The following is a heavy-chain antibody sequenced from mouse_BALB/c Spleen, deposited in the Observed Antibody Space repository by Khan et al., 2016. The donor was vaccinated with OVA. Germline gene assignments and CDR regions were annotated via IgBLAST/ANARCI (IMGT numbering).Heavy chain of an antibody. D-gene: IGHD2-14*01. Sequence: QIQLVQSGPELKKPGETVKISCKASGCTFTDYSMHWVKQAPGKGLKWMGWINTETGEPTYADDFKGRFAFSLETSASTAYLQINNLKNEDTATYFCARDRYDYFDYWGQGTTLTVSS. V-gene: IGHV9-2-1*01. CDR3: ARDRYDYFDY. J-gene: IGHJ2*01. CDR2: INTETGEP. CDR1: GCTFTDYS.